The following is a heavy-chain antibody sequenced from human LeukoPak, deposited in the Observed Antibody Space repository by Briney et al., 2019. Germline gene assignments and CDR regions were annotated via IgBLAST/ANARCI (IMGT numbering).Heavy chain of an antibody. CDR1: GYTFTSYG. J-gene: IGHJ4*02. D-gene: IGHD2-2*01. Sequence: GASVKVSCKASGYTFTSYGISWVRQAPGQGLEWMGWISAYNGNTNYAQELQGRVTMTTDTSTSTAYMELRSLRSDDTAVYYCARDPMDVVVPAANLDYWGQGTLVTVSS. V-gene: IGHV1-18*04. CDR3: ARDPMDVVVPAANLDY. CDR2: ISAYNGNT.